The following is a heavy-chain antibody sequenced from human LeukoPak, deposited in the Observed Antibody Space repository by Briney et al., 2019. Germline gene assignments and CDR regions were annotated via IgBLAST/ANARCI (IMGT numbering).Heavy chain of an antibody. D-gene: IGHD2-15*01. CDR3: ARHSGTGIGYCSGGSCYNLDY. J-gene: IGHJ4*02. V-gene: IGHV4-39*01. CDR1: GGSISSSSYY. CDR2: IYYSGST. Sequence: SETLSLTCTVSGGSISSSSYYWGWIRQPPGEGLEWIRSIYYSGSTYYNPSLKSRVTISVDTSKNQFSLKLSSVTAADTAVYYCARHSGTGIGYCSGGSCYNLDYWGQGTLVTVSS.